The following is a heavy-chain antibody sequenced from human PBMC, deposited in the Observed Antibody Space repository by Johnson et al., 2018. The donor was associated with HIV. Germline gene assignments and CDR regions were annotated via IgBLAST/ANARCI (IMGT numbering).Heavy chain of an antibody. CDR1: GFTFDEYD. Sequence: VQLVESGGDVARPGGSLRLSCEASGFTFDEYDMSWVRQAPGKGLEWVSVIYSGGSTYYADSVKGRFTISRDNSKNTLYLQMNSLRAEDTAVYYCASLSSSGAFDIWGQGTMVTVSS. J-gene: IGHJ3*02. V-gene: IGHV3-66*01. D-gene: IGHD6-6*01. CDR2: IYSGGST. CDR3: ASLSSSGAFDI.